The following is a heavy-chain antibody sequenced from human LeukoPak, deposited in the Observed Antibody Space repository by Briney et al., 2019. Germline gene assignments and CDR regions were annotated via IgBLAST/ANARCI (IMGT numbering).Heavy chain of an antibody. Sequence: PGGSLRLSCAASGFTFSDYYMSWSREAPGKGLEWVSYISSSGSTIYYADSVQGRLTISRANDKNSLYLRMDSLRAEDTAVYYCAGPVVAENIWGQGTMVTVSS. J-gene: IGHJ3*02. V-gene: IGHV3-11*04. CDR3: AGPVVAENI. CDR2: ISSSGSTI. D-gene: IGHD2-15*01. CDR1: GFTFSDYY.